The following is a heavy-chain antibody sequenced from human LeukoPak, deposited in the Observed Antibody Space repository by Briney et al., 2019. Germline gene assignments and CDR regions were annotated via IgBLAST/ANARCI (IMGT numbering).Heavy chain of an antibody. D-gene: IGHD6-13*01. CDR1: GGSISSSSYY. V-gene: IGHV4-39*01. Sequence: PSETLSLTCTVSGGSISSSSYYWGWIRQPPGKGLEWIGSIYYSGSTYYNPSLKSRVTISVDTSKNQFSLKLSSVTAADTAVYYCARRSLWQQQYWFDPWGQGTLVTVSS. CDR2: IYYSGST. CDR3: ARRSLWQQQYWFDP. J-gene: IGHJ5*02.